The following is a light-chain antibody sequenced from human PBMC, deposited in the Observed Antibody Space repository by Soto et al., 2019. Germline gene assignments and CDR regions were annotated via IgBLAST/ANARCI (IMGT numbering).Light chain of an antibody. CDR2: ENN. CDR1: SGSIANNY. V-gene: IGLV6-57*04. CDR3: SSYAGRTLYV. Sequence: NFMLTQPHSVSESPGKTLSISCTRSSGSIANNYVQWYQQRPGSAPTTVIYENNQRLSGVPDRFSGSKSGNTASLTVSGLQAEDEADYYCSSYAGRTLYVFGTGTKPTVL. J-gene: IGLJ1*01.